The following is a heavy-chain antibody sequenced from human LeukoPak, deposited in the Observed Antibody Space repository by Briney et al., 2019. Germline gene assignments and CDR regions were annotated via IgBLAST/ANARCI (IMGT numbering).Heavy chain of an antibody. CDR3: AKGGWQWLTEVDY. V-gene: IGHV3-9*01. D-gene: IGHD6-19*01. J-gene: IGHJ4*02. Sequence: GGSLRLSCAASGFTFDDYAMHWVRQAPGKGLEWVSGISWNSGSIGYADSVKGRFTISRDNAKNSLYLQMNSLRAEDTALYYCAKGGWQWLTEVDYWGQGTLVTVSS. CDR1: GFTFDDYA. CDR2: ISWNSGSI.